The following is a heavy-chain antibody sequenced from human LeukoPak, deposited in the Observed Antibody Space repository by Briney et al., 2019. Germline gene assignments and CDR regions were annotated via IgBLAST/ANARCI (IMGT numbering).Heavy chain of an antibody. V-gene: IGHV3-64*01. CDR2: ISSNGGST. D-gene: IGHD5-12*01. Sequence: HTGGSLRLSCAASGFTFSSYAMHWARQAPGKGLEYVSAISSNGGSTYYAHSVKGRFTIYRDNYKNTLSIKMRTQRAEDMAVFYCARDIVATIRAGNPPGYWGQGTLVTVSS. J-gene: IGHJ4*02. CDR1: GFTFSSYA. CDR3: ARDIVATIRAGNPPGY.